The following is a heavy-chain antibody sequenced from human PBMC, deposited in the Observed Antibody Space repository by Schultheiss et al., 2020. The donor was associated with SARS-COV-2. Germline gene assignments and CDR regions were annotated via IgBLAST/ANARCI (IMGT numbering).Heavy chain of an antibody. CDR1: GFTFSTYW. J-gene: IGHJ6*02. CDR2: IYSGGST. D-gene: IGHD3-10*01. V-gene: IGHV3-66*02. CDR3: ARDSRRGLGSYYTEYYYGMDV. Sequence: GESLKISCAASGFTFSTYWMHWVRQAPGKGLVWVSVIYSGGSTYYPDSVKGRFTISRDNSKDTLYLQMDSLRPEDTAVYYCARDSRRGLGSYYTEYYYGMDVWGQGTTVTVSS.